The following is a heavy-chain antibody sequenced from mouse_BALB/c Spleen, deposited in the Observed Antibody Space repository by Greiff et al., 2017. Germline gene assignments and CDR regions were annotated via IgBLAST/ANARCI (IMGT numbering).Heavy chain of an antibody. CDR3: ARTGNGYWYFDV. Sequence: EVKLVESGGGLVQPGGSRKLSCAASGFTFSSFGMHWVRQAPEKGLEWVAYISSGSSTIYYADTVKGRFTISRDNPKNTLFLQMTSLRSEDTAMYDWARTGNGYWYFDVWGAGTTVTVSS. CDR2: ISSGSSTI. V-gene: IGHV5-17*02. J-gene: IGHJ1*01. CDR1: GFTFSSFG.